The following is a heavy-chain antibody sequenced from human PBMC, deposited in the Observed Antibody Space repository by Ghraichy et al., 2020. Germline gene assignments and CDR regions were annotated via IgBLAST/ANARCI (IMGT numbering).Heavy chain of an antibody. CDR2: IKSKTDGGTT. J-gene: IGHJ4*02. V-gene: IGHV3-15*01. D-gene: IGHD3-16*01. CDR1: GFTHSNAW. CDR3: TTALYTTGRLGWGGTWGY. Sequence: RISCAASGFTHSNAWMSWVRQAPGKGLEWVGRIKSKTDGGTTDYAAPVKGRFTISTDDSENTLYLQMNSLKTEDTAVYYCTTALYTTGRLGWGGTWGYWGQGTLVTVSS.